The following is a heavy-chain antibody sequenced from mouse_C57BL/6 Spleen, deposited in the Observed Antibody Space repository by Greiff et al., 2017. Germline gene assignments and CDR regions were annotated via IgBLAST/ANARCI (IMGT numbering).Heavy chain of an antibody. J-gene: IGHJ3*01. V-gene: IGHV5-4*01. CDR2: ISDGGSYT. CDR1: GFTFSSYA. CDR3: ARRDYGSSYGSWFAY. D-gene: IGHD1-1*01. Sequence: EVQLVESGGGLVQPGGSLKLSCAASGFTFSSYAMSWVRQTPEKRLEWVATISDGGSYTYYPDNVKGRFTISRDNAKNNLYLQVSHLKSEDTAMYYWARRDYGSSYGSWFAYWGQGTLVTVSA.